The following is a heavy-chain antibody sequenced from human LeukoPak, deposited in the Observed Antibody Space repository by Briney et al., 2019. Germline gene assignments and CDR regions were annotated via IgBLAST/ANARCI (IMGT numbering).Heavy chain of an antibody. Sequence: GASVKVSCKASGYTFTGYYMHWVRQAPGQGLEWMGWINPNSGGTNYAQKFQGRVTMTRDTSISTAYMELSRLRSDDTAVYYCARGAYYYDSSGYLLGRAFDIWGQGTTVTVSS. CDR2: INPNSGGT. V-gene: IGHV1-2*02. CDR1: GYTFTGYY. D-gene: IGHD3-22*01. J-gene: IGHJ3*02. CDR3: ARGAYYYDSSGYLLGRAFDI.